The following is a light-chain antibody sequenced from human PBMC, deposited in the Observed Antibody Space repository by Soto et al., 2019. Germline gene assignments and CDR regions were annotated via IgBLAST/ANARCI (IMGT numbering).Light chain of an antibody. V-gene: IGLV1-40*01. CDR1: NSNFETLFP. CDR3: QSYDASLSGSGV. Sequence: QSVLTQPPSVSGAPGQTVTIPCTGGNSNFETLFPVHWYHHLPGTAPKLLIYDNTNRASGVPARFSGSKSGTSASLTITGLQPEDEAVYYCQSYDASLSGSGVFGDGTKVTVL. J-gene: IGLJ1*01. CDR2: DNT.